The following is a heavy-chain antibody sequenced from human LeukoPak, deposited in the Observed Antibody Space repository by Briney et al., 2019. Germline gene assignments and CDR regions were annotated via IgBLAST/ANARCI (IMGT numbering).Heavy chain of an antibody. CDR3: AGQDYGDYEGYYFDY. J-gene: IGHJ4*02. V-gene: IGHV4-59*12. CDR2: IYYSGST. D-gene: IGHD4-17*01. CDR1: LGSISSNY. Sequence: SETLSLTCTVPLGSISSNYGCWVRQPPRGGLEWGGYIYYSGSTNYNPSHNSRVTISVDTSKNQFSLKLSSVTAAGTAVYYCAGQDYGDYEGYYFDYWGQGTLVTVSS.